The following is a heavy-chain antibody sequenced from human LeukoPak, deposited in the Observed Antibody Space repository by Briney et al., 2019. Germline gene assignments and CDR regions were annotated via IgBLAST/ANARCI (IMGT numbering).Heavy chain of an antibody. D-gene: IGHD3-3*01. Sequence: ASVTVSCTASGYTFSSYDMHWVRQAPGQGREWMGWINPKSGGTNYAQRFQGRITMTRDASINTAYMEVSRLTYDDTAVYYCARDRVLEWLPNYYYYYIMDVWGQGTTVTVSS. CDR2: INPKSGGT. V-gene: IGHV1-2*02. J-gene: IGHJ6*02. CDR3: ARDRVLEWLPNYYYYYIMDV. CDR1: GYTFSSYD.